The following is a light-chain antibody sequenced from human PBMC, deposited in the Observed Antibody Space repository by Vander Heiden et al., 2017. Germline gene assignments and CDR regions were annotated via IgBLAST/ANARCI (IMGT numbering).Light chain of an antibody. CDR2: GNS. CDR3: QSYDSSLSGWV. Sequence: SVLTQPPAVSGAQGQRVTISCTGSSSNIGAGYDVHWYQQLPGPAPKLLIYGNSNRPSGVPDRFSGSKSGTSASLAITGLQAEDEADYYCQSYDSSLSGWVFGGGTKLTVL. J-gene: IGLJ3*02. V-gene: IGLV1-40*01. CDR1: SSNIGAGYD.